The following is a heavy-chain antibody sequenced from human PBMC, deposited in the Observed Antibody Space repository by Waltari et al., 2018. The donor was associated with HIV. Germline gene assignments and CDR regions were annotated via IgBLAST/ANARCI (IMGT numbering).Heavy chain of an antibody. V-gene: IGHV1-8*01. CDR1: GYMFSSYD. CDR3: ARGAPSLDLNKFHHHAMDV. CDR2: VSPHTGRS. J-gene: IGHJ6*02. D-gene: IGHD2-2*01. Sequence: QVLLVQSGAEVKRPGASMKISCTASGYMFSSYDINWVRQASTPGLAWVGWVSPHTGRSDFAMRFNGRVTMTANISSNTAYLEMTSLTSDDTAVYYWARGAPSLDLNKFHHHAMDVWGQGTTILV.